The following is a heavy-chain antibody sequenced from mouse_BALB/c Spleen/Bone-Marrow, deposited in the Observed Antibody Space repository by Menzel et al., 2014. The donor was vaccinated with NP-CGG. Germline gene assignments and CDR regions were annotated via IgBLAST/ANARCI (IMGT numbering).Heavy chain of an antibody. D-gene: IGHD1-1*01. CDR3: ARGGGSSYNYAMDY. Sequence: VQLKESGPSLVKPSQTLPLTCSVTGDSITSGYWNWIRKFPGNKLEYMGYISYSGSTYYNPSLKSRISITRDTSKNQYYLQLNSVTTEDTATYYCARGGGSSYNYAMDYWGQGTSVTVSS. J-gene: IGHJ4*01. CDR2: ISYSGST. CDR1: GDSITSGY. V-gene: IGHV3-8*02.